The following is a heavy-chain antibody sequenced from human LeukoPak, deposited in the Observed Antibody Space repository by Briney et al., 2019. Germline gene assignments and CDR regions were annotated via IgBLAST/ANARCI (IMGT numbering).Heavy chain of an antibody. V-gene: IGHV3-21*01. CDR3: ARDRYCSSTSCYAYYYGMDV. D-gene: IGHD2-2*01. CDR2: ISSSSSYI. Sequence: GGSLRLSCAASGFTFSSYSMNWVRQAPGKGLEWVSSISSSSSYIYYADSVKGRFTISRDNAKNSLYLQMNSLRAEDTAVYYCARDRYCSSTSCYAYYYGMDVWGQGTTVTVSS. CDR1: GFTFSSYS. J-gene: IGHJ6*02.